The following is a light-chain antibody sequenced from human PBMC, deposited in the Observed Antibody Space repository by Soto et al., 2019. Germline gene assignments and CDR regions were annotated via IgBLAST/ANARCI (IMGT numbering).Light chain of an antibody. CDR3: IQGTHWPPRVT. J-gene: IGKJ4*01. CDR1: QSLVYSDGNTY. V-gene: IGKV2-30*01. Sequence: DVVMTQSPLSLPVTLGQPASISCRSSQSLVYSDGNTYLNWFQQRPGQSPRRLVYKVSNRDSGVPERFSGSGSGTDFTLKISRVEAEDVGVYYCIQGTHWPPRVTFGGGTKVEIK. CDR2: KVS.